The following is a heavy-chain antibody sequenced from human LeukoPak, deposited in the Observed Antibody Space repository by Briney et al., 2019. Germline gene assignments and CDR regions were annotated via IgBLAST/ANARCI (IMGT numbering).Heavy chain of an antibody. V-gene: IGHV2-5*01. CDR1: DFSLSTSGVG. J-gene: IGHJ3*02. CDR3: AHRPGFNSGWYGSGFDI. D-gene: IGHD6-19*01. CDR2: IYWNDDK. Sequence: SGPTQVKPTQTLTLTCTFSDFSLSTSGVGVGWIRQPPGKALEWLALIYWNDDKRYSPSLKNRITITKDTSKNQVVLTMTNMDPVDTATYYCAHRPGFNSGWYGSGFDIWGQGTMVTVSS.